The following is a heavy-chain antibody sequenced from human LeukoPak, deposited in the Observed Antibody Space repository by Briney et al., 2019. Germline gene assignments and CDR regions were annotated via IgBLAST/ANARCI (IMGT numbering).Heavy chain of an antibody. J-gene: IGHJ6*03. V-gene: IGHV4-39*01. Sequence: SETLSLTCTVSGGSISSSSYYWGWIRQPPGKGLEWIGSIYYSGSTYYNPSLESRVTISVDTSKNQFSLKLSSVTAADTAVYYCARHEDSSGWTFHYYYYMDVWGKGTTVTISS. CDR3: ARHEDSSGWTFHYYYYMDV. CDR1: GGSISSSSYY. D-gene: IGHD6-19*01. CDR2: IYYSGST.